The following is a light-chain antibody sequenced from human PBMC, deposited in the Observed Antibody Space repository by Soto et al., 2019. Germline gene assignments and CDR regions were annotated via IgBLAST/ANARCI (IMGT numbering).Light chain of an antibody. CDR3: SSSTSSSTLV. CDR1: SSDVGGYNY. J-gene: IGLJ1*01. V-gene: IGLV2-14*01. Sequence: QSVLTQPASVSGSPGQSITISCTGTSSDVGGYNYVSWYQHHPGKAPKPMIYEVSNRPSGVSNRFSGSKSGNTASLTISGLQAEDEADYYCSSSTSSSTLVFGTGTKLTVL. CDR2: EVS.